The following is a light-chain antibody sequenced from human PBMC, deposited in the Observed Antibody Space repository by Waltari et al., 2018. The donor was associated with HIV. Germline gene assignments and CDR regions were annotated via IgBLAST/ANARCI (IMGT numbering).Light chain of an antibody. J-gene: IGLJ2*01. V-gene: IGLV1-40*01. CDR1: SSNIGANYD. CDR2: GNN. CDR3: QSYDSSLSGSVV. Sequence: QSVLTQPPSVSGAPGQRVTISCTGSSSNIGANYDVHWYQQFPGTAPKLLLSGNNDRPSGVPDRVSGSSSGTSASLAITGLQADDEADYYCQSYDSSLSGSVVFGGGTKLTVL.